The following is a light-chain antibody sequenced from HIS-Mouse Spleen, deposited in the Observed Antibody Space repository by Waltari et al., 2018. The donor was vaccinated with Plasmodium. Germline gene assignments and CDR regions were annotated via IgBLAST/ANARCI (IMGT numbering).Light chain of an antibody. V-gene: IGLV2-8*01. CDR2: EVS. J-gene: IGLJ2*01. CDR3: SSYAGSNNLV. CDR1: ISAVGGYHY. Sequence: QSALTQPPSASGSPGQSVTIPCPGTISAVGGYHYASWYQQHPGKAPKRMIYEVSKRPSGVPDRFSGSKSGNTASLTVSGLQAEDEADYYCSSYAGSNNLVFGGGTKLTVL.